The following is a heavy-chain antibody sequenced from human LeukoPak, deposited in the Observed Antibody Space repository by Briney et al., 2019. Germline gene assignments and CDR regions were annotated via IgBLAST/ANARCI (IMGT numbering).Heavy chain of an antibody. Sequence: RASVKVSCKASGGTFSSYAISWVRQAPGQGLEWMGRIIPILGIANYAQKFQGRVTITADKSTSTAYMGLSSLRSEDTAVYYCASGSSGWSHWGQGTLVTVSS. J-gene: IGHJ4*02. CDR1: GGTFSSYA. D-gene: IGHD6-19*01. CDR2: IIPILGIA. V-gene: IGHV1-69*04. CDR3: ASGSSGWSH.